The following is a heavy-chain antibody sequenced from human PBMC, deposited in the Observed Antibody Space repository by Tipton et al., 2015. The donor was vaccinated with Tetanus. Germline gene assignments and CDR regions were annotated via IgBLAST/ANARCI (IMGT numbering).Heavy chain of an antibody. CDR1: GFSFSNYR. V-gene: IGHV3-21*06. CDR3: ASGSTLDY. CDR2: ISSTSSYI. D-gene: IGHD6-25*01. J-gene: IGHJ4*02. Sequence: GSLRLSCTVFGFSFSNYRMNWVRQAPGQGLEWIASISSTSSYIYYADSVRGRFTISRDNAKSSLFLQMDSLRAEDTAVYYCASGSTLDYWGQGTRVAVSS.